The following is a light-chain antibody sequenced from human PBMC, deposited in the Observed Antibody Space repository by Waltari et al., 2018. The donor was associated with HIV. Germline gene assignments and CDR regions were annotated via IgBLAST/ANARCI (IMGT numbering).Light chain of an antibody. CDR3: QQSYSPPLT. CDR2: WAS. J-gene: IGKJ4*01. V-gene: IGKV4-1*01. CDR1: QSVLYSSENKNY. Sequence: DIVMTQSPDSLAVSLGERAPIHCKSSQSVLYSSENKNYLAWYQQRPGQPPKLLIYWASTRESGVPDRFSGSGSGTDFTLTISSLQAEDVAVYYCQQSYSPPLTFGGGTKVEIK.